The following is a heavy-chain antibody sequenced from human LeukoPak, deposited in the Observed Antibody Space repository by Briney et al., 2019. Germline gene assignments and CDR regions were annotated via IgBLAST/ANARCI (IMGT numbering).Heavy chain of an antibody. V-gene: IGHV1-8*01. D-gene: IGHD3-22*01. CDR2: MNPNSGNT. J-gene: IGHJ3*02. CDR3: ARGSRSYYDSSGYDDAFDI. Sequence: GASVKVSCKASGYTFTNSDINWVRLATGEGLEWLGWMNPNSGNTGYAQKFQGRVTITRNTSISTAYMELSSLRSEDTAVYYCARGSRSYYDSSGYDDAFDIWGQGTMVTVSS. CDR1: GYTFTNSD.